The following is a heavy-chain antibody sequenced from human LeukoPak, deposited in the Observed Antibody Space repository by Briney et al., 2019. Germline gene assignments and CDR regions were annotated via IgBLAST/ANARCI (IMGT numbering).Heavy chain of an antibody. D-gene: IGHD5-18*01. CDR3: ARGEAGTAMPYLGH. CDR2: INQSGST. Sequence: SETLSLTCAVYGGSISGYYWSWIRQPPGMGLEWIGEINQSGSTNYNPFLKSRFTISVDTSKSQFSLKLSSVTAADTAVYYCARGEAGTAMPYLGHWGQGTLVSVSS. CDR1: GGSISGYY. J-gene: IGHJ4*02. V-gene: IGHV4-34*01.